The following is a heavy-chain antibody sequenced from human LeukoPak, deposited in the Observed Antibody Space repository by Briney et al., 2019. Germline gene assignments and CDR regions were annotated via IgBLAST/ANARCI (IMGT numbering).Heavy chain of an antibody. CDR1: GGSISSYY. CDR2: IYYSGST. Sequence: PSETLSLTCTVSGGSISSYYWSWIRQPPGKGLEWIGYIYYSGSTNYNPSLKSRVTISVDTSKNQFSLKLSSVTAADTAVYYCARPAPYGDYVGYFDLWGRGTLVTVSS. V-gene: IGHV4-59*08. J-gene: IGHJ2*01. CDR3: ARPAPYGDYVGYFDL. D-gene: IGHD4-17*01.